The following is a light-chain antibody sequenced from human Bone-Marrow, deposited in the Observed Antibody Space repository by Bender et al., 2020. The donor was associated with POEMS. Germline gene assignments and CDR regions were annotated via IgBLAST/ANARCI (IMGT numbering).Light chain of an antibody. Sequence: QSVLTQPPSASGTPGQRVTISCSGSSSNIGTNPVNWYQQLPGTAPKLLIYINNQRPSGVPDLVSGSKSGTAASLATSGLRSEDEADYYCAAWEESLNGWVFGGGTKLTVL. CDR2: INN. CDR3: AAWEESLNGWV. V-gene: IGLV1-44*01. CDR1: SSNIGTNP. J-gene: IGLJ3*02.